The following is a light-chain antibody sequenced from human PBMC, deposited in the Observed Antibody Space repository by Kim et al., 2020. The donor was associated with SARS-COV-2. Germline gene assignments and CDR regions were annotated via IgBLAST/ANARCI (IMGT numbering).Light chain of an antibody. CDR2: KVS. CDR1: YSVASW. J-gene: IGKJ1*01. Sequence: AWIGETVARTCGASYSVASWLAWDRQKAGKAPELLIYKVSTLETGVPSRFSGSGYGTEFTRTVSSLQPDDFASYYCRQYTSYPWTCGQGTKVDIK. CDR3: RQYTSYPWT. V-gene: IGKV1-5*03.